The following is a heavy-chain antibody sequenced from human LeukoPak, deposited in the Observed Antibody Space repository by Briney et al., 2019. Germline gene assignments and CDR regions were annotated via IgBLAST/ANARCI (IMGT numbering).Heavy chain of an antibody. CDR1: GYTFTGYY. J-gene: IGHJ3*02. D-gene: IGHD3-22*01. CDR3: ARCGDSSGYYSLADAFDI. V-gene: IGHV1-2*02. Sequence: ASVKVSCKASGYTFTGYYMHWVRQAPGQGLEWMGWINPNSGGTNYAQKFQGRVTMTRDTSISTAYMELRSLRSDDTAVYYCARCGDSSGYYSLADAFDIWGQGTMVTVSS. CDR2: INPNSGGT.